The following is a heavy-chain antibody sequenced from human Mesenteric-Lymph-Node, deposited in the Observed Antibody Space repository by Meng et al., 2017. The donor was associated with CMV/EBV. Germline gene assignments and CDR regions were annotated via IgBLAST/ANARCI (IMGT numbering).Heavy chain of an antibody. CDR1: GFTFSSYS. J-gene: IGHJ6*02. CDR2: ISSSSSYI. D-gene: IGHD6-13*01. V-gene: IGHV3-21*01. Sequence: GGSLRLSCAASGFTFSSYSMNWVRQAPGKGLEWVSSISSSSSYIYYADSVKGRFTISRDNAKNSLYLQMNSLRAEDTAVYYCARDQNSGYSSSWLYYYYGMDVWGQGTTVTVSS. CDR3: ARDQNSGYSSSWLYYYYGMDV.